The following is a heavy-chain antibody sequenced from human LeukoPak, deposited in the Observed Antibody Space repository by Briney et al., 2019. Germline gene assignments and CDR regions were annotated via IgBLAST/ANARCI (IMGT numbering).Heavy chain of an antibody. CDR1: GASISSYY. Sequence: PSETLSLTCTVSGASISSYYWSWLRQPPGKGLEWIGYIYYTGSTNYNPSLKSRVTISVVTSKNQFSLKLSSVTAADTAVYYCARNVGRWFDPWGQGTLVTVSS. CDR3: ARNVGRWFDP. CDR2: IYYTGST. J-gene: IGHJ5*02. V-gene: IGHV4-59*01. D-gene: IGHD1-26*01.